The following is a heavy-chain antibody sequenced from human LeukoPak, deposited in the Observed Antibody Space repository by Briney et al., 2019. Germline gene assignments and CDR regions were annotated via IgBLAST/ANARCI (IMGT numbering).Heavy chain of an antibody. CDR1: TLIGHY. CDR3: ARRVFGVAPYYYYYGMDV. D-gene: IGHD3-3*01. V-gene: IGHV1-2*02. CDR2: IKADNGET. J-gene: IGHJ6*02. Sequence: ASVKVSCKASTLIGHYIHWVRQAPGQGLEWMGWIKADNGETYYAQKFQGRVTLTRDTSQATVYMELRSLRSDDTAFYYCARRVFGVAPYYYYYGMDVWGQGTTVTVSS.